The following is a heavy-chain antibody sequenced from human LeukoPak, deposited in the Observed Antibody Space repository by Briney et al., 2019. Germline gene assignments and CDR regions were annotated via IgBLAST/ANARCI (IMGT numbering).Heavy chain of an antibody. V-gene: IGHV1-2*06. Sequence: ASVKVTCKASGYNFTAYYMHWVRQAPGQGLEWMGRINPNSGGTNYAQKFQGRVTMTRDTSITTAYMELNRLRSDDTAVYYRARVAPAAIFSFDPWGQGTLVTVSS. CDR2: INPNSGGT. J-gene: IGHJ5*02. CDR3: ARVAPAAIFSFDP. CDR1: GYNFTAYY. D-gene: IGHD2-2*02.